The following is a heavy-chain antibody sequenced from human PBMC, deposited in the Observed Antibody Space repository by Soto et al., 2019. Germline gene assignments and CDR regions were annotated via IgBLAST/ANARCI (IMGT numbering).Heavy chain of an antibody. Sequence: QVQLVQSGAEVKEPGSSVKVSCKTSGGSFSMYAISWVRQAPGQGLEWLGGVVPLFGTPNYAQKFLDRVTITADESKSTVYMELSSLKSEDTAVYFCARGVDVMAKYEHWGQGSLVTVSS. CDR1: GGSFSMYA. J-gene: IGHJ1*01. V-gene: IGHV1-69*13. D-gene: IGHD5-12*01. CDR3: ARGVDVMAKYEH. CDR2: VVPLFGTP.